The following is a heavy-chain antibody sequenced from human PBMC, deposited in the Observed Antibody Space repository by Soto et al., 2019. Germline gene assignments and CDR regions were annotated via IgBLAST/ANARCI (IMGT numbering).Heavy chain of an antibody. J-gene: IGHJ4*02. CDR3: ARGDSSGYLDY. CDR1: GFTFSSYA. Sequence: VQLVESGGGVVQPGRSLRLSCAASGFTFSSYAMHWVRQAPGKGLEWVAVISYDGSNKYYADSVKGRFTISRDNSKNTLYLQMNSLRAEDTAVYYCARGDSSGYLDYWGQGTLVTVSS. V-gene: IGHV3-30-3*01. CDR2: ISYDGSNK. D-gene: IGHD3-22*01.